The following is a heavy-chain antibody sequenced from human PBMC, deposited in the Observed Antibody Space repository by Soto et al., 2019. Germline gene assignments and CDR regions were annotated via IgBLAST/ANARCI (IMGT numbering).Heavy chain of an antibody. D-gene: IGHD3-3*01. J-gene: IGHJ4*02. Sequence: PGGSLRLSCAASGFTFSNAWMNWVRQAPGKGLEWVGRIKSKTDGGTTDYAAPVKGRFTISRDDSKNTLYLQMNSLKTEDTAVYYCTTYYDFWSGYYYSYYFDYWGQGTLVTVSS. CDR2: IKSKTDGGTT. CDR1: GFTFSNAW. V-gene: IGHV3-15*07. CDR3: TTYYDFWSGYYYSYYFDY.